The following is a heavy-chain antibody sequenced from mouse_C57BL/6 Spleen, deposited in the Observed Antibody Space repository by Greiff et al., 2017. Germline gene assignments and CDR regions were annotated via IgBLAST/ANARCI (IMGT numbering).Heavy chain of an antibody. CDR1: GYTFTGYW. D-gene: IGHD3-2*02. J-gene: IGHJ4*01. V-gene: IGHV1-9*01. Sequence: QVQLQQSGAELMKPGASVKLSCKATGYTFTGYWIEWVKQRPGHGLEWIGEILPGSGSTNYNEKFKGKATFTADTSSNTAYMQLSSLTTEDSAIYDCARGPDLDSSGYENAMDYWGQGTSVTVSS. CDR2: ILPGSGST. CDR3: ARGPDLDSSGYENAMDY.